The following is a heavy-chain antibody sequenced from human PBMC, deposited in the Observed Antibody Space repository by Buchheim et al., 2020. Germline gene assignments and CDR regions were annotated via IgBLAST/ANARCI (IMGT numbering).Heavy chain of an antibody. D-gene: IGHD5-24*01. Sequence: EVQLLESGGGLVQPGGSLRLSCAASGFTFSSYAMSWVRQAPGKGLEWVSAISGSGGSTYYADSVKGRFTISRDNSKNTRYLQMNSLRAEDTAVYYCAKDVKGRDGYNFFLDSGYFDYWGQGTL. CDR2: ISGSGGST. CDR3: AKDVKGRDGYNFFLDSGYFDY. J-gene: IGHJ4*02. V-gene: IGHV3-23*01. CDR1: GFTFSSYA.